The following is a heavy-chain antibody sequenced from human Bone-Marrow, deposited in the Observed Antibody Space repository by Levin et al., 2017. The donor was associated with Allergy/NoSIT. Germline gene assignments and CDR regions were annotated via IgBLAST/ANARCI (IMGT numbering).Heavy chain of an antibody. D-gene: IGHD6-13*01. V-gene: IGHV4-59*01. CDR2: IYYSGAT. CDR1: GGSIGSFY. J-gene: IGHJ4*02. CDR3: AREAGYTSSWYIDY. Sequence: GSLRLSCSVSGGSIGSFYWSWIRQPPGKGLEWIGYIYYSGATNYNPSLKSRVTVSVDTSKNQLSLKLSSVTAADTAVYYCAREAGYTSSWYIDYWGQGTLVTVSS.